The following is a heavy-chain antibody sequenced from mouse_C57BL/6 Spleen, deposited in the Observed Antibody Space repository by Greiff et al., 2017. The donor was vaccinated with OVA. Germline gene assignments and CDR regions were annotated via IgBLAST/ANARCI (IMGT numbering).Heavy chain of an antibody. J-gene: IGHJ4*01. CDR3: ARLTTVVEAYAMDY. V-gene: IGHV1-64*01. CDR2: IHPNSGST. Sequence: VQLQQPGAELVKPGASVKLSCKASGYTFTSYWMHWVKQRPGQGLEWIGMIHPNSGSTNYNEKFKSKATLTVDKSSSTAYMQLSSLTSEDSAVYYCARLTTVVEAYAMDYWGQGTSVTVSS. CDR1: GYTFTSYW. D-gene: IGHD1-1*01.